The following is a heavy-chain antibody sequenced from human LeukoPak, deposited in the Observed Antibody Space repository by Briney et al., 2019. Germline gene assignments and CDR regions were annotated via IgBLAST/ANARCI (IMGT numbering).Heavy chain of an antibody. V-gene: IGHV3-23*01. D-gene: IGHD1-26*01. J-gene: IGHJ4*02. CDR2: ISGSGGST. CDR1: GFTFSSYG. Sequence: GGSLRLSCAASGFTFSSYGMSWVRQAPGKGLEWVSAISGSGGSTYYADSVKGRFTISRDDSKNTLYLQMNSLKTEDTAVYYCTTDGVGVEGATYDNWGQGTLVSVSS. CDR3: TTDGVGVEGATYDN.